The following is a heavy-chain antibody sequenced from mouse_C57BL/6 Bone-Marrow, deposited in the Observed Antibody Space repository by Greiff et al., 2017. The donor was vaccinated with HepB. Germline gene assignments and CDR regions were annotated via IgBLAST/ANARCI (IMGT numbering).Heavy chain of an antibody. Sequence: EVQRVESGAELVRPGSSVKMSCKTSGYTFTSYGINWVKQRPGQGLEWIGYIYIGNGYTEYNEKFKGKATLTSDTSSSTAYMQLSSLTSEDSAIYFCARDYGNYGGYFDYWGQGTTLTVSS. D-gene: IGHD2-1*01. J-gene: IGHJ2*01. CDR1: GYTFTSYG. CDR2: IYIGNGYT. CDR3: ARDYGNYGGYFDY. V-gene: IGHV1-58*01.